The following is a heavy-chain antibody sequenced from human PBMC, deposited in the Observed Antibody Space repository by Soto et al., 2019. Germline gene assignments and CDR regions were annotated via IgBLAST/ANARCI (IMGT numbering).Heavy chain of an antibody. V-gene: IGHV3-33*01. J-gene: IGHJ4*02. CDR3: AREGMVAAVDY. CDR1: GFTFSSYG. CDR2: IWYDGSNK. D-gene: IGHD6-25*01. Sequence: GGSLRLSCAASGFTFSSYGMHWVRQAPGKGLEWVAVIWYDGSNKYYADSVKGRFTISRDNSKNTLYLQMNSLRAEDTAVYYCAREGMVAAVDYWGQGTLVTVSS.